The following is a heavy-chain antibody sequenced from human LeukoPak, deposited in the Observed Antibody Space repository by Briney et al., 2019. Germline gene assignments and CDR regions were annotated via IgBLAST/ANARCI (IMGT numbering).Heavy chain of an antibody. D-gene: IGHD3-22*01. CDR1: GGSISSYY. J-gene: IGHJ4*02. Sequence: SETLSLTCTVSGGSISSYYWSWIRQPPGKGLEGIGYIYYSGSTNYNPSLKSRVTISVDTSKNQFSLKLSSVTAADTAVYYCARGAYYYDSSGQFDYWGQGTLVTVSS. V-gene: IGHV4-59*01. CDR3: ARGAYYYDSSGQFDY. CDR2: IYYSGST.